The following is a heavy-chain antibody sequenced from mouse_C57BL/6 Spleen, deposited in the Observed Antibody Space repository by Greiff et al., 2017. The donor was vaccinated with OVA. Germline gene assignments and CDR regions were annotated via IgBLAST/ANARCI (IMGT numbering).Heavy chain of an antibody. D-gene: IGHD2-3*01. Sequence: QVQLQQPGAELVKPGASVKLSCKASGYTFTSYWMHWVKQRPGQGLEWIGMIHPNSGSTNYNEKFKSKATLTVDKSSSTAYMQLSSLTSEDSAVYYCASPLIYDGYSYWGQGTLVTVSA. CDR3: ASPLIYDGYSY. J-gene: IGHJ3*01. CDR1: GYTFTSYW. CDR2: IHPNSGST. V-gene: IGHV1-64*01.